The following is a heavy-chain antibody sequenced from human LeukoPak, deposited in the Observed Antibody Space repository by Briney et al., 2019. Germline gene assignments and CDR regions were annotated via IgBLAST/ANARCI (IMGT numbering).Heavy chain of an antibody. CDR3: ARRGMGSSSSY. V-gene: IGHV4-39*01. Sequence: SETLSLTCTVSGGSISSSSYYWGWIRQPPGKGLEWIGSIYYSGSTYYNPSLKSRVTISVDTSKNQFSLKLSSVTAADTAVYYCARRGMGSSSSYWGQGTQVTVSS. D-gene: IGHD6-6*01. CDR1: GGSISSSSYY. J-gene: IGHJ4*02. CDR2: IYYSGST.